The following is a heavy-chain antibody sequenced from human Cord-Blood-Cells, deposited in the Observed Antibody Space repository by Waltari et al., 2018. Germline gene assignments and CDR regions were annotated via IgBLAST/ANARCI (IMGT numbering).Heavy chain of an antibody. CDR2: FDPEDGET. V-gene: IGHV1-24*01. CDR3: ATLGALTNNWFDP. D-gene: IGHD3-16*01. CDR1: GYTHTKLL. J-gene: IGHJ5*02. Sequence: QVQLVQFGAEVKKPGASVKVSCTVSGYTHTKLLINRMRQAPGKGLEWMGGFDPEDGETSYAQKFQGRVTMTEDTSTDTAYMELSSLRSEDTAVYYCATLGALTNNWFDPWGQGTLVTVSS.